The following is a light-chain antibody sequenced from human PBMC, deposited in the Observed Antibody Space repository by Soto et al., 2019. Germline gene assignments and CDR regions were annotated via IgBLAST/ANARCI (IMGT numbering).Light chain of an antibody. J-gene: IGKJ1*01. Sequence: NVVTRSQGILALSPSERAPLSSRDSRSISSTYLAWYQQKPGQAPRLLIYGASSMATGIPDRFSGSGSGTEFTLTISRLEPEDFAVFYCQQYGSSPRTFGQGTKVDIK. CDR1: RSISSTY. CDR3: QQYGSSPRT. V-gene: IGKV3-20*01. CDR2: GAS.